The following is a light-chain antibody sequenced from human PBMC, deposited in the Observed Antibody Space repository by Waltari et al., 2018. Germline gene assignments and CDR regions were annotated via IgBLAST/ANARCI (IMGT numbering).Light chain of an antibody. V-gene: IGLV4-69*01. Sequence: QLVLTQSPSASASLGASVKLTCTLSSGHSSYDIAWHQQRPEKGPRYLMKINSDGSHYKGDGIPDRFSGSSSGAERYLTISSLQSEDEAEYYCQTWGTGIVLFGGGTKLTVL. CDR3: QTWGTGIVL. J-gene: IGLJ2*01. CDR1: SGHSSYD. CDR2: INSDGSH.